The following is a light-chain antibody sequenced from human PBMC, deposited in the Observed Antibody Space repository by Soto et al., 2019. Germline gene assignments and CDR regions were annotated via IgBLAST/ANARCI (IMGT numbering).Light chain of an antibody. J-gene: IGKJ1*01. Sequence: AIQMTHPPSSLSASVRDRVTISCRASQGIGNALGRYQQKPGTPPKVLIYGASSLESGVPPRFSGSGSGTEFTLTISSLQPDDFATYYCQQYNSYSWTFGQGTKVDIK. CDR2: GAS. CDR1: QGIGNA. CDR3: QQYNSYSWT. V-gene: IGKV1-13*02.